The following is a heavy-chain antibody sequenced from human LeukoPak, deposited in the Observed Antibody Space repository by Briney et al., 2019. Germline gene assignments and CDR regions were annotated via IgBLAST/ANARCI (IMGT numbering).Heavy chain of an antibody. V-gene: IGHV3-30*04. Sequence: GGSLRLSCAASGFTFSSYAMHWVRQAPGKGLEWVAVISYDGSNKYYADSVKGRFTISRDNSKNTLYLQMNSLRPEDTAVYYCAKGLLSDSSWWGTRDAFDIWGQGTMVTVSS. CDR3: AKGLLSDSSWWGTRDAFDI. D-gene: IGHD6-13*01. CDR2: ISYDGSNK. CDR1: GFTFSSYA. J-gene: IGHJ3*02.